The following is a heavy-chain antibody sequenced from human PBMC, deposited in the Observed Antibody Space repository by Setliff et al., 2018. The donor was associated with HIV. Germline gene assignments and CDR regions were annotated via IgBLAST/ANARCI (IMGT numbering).Heavy chain of an antibody. J-gene: IGHJ1*01. CDR2: TYPSNGDT. CDR1: GYAFTSNY. V-gene: IGHV1-46*01. CDR3: TKRTMPTGGFQH. Sequence: ASVKVSCKASGYAFTSNYIHWVRQAPGQGLEWMALTYPSNGDTTYAQSFQGRVTMTLDTSTSTVYMELSSLRAEDTAVYYCTKRTMPTGGFQHWGQGTLVTVSS. D-gene: IGHD1-1*01.